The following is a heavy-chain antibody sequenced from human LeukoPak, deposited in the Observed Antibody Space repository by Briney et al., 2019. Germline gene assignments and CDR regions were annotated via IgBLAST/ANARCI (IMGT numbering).Heavy chain of an antibody. CDR1: GGSISSYY. CDR2: IYYSGST. Sequence: SETLSLTCTVSGGSISSYYWSWIRQPPGEGLEWIGYIYYSGSTNYNPSLKSRVTIPVDTSKNQFSLKLSSVTAADTAVYYCARGSGPGAFDIWGQGTMVTVSS. D-gene: IGHD1-26*01. CDR3: ARGSGPGAFDI. J-gene: IGHJ3*02. V-gene: IGHV4-59*01.